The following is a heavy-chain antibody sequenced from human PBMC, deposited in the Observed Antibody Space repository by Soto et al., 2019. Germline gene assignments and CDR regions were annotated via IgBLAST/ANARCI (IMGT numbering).Heavy chain of an antibody. J-gene: IGHJ6*02. V-gene: IGHV2-5*02. CDR3: AHFNWQNYYYYGMDV. Sequence: QITLKESGPTLVKPTQTLTLTCTFSGFSLSTSGVGVGWIRQPPGKALEWLALIYWDDDKRYSPSLKSRLTITKDTSKNQVVLTMTNTDPVDTATYYCAHFNWQNYYYYGMDVWGQGTTVTVSS. D-gene: IGHD1-20*01. CDR2: IYWDDDK. CDR1: GFSLSTSGVG.